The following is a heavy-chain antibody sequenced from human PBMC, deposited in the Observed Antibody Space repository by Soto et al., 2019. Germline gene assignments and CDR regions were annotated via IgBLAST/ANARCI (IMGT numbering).Heavy chain of an antibody. CDR1: GFTLSDFA. CDR2: ISYDGTKE. V-gene: IGHV3-30-3*01. CDR3: PSPVGKFDPYFDY. Sequence: QVQLVESGGGVVQPGRSLRLSCAASGFTLSDFAMHWVRQAPGRGLEWVAVISYDGTKEYFADSVRGRFTISRDNSNNTQFVQKKNLRPADTDVYYCPSPVGKFDPYFDYWGQGTVVTVYS. J-gene: IGHJ4*02.